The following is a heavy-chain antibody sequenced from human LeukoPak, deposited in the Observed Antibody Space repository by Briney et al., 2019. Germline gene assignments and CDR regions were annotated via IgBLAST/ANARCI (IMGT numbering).Heavy chain of an antibody. CDR2: IIPIFGTA. CDR3: ARIEGGTFTYDY. D-gene: IGHD2-15*01. J-gene: IGHJ4*02. Sequence: GASVKVSCKASGGTFSSYAISWVRQAPGQGLEWMGGIIPIFGTANYAQKFQGRVTITADESTSTAYMVLSSLRSEDTAVYYCARIEGGTFTYDYWGQGTLVTVSS. CDR1: GGTFSSYA. V-gene: IGHV1-69*01.